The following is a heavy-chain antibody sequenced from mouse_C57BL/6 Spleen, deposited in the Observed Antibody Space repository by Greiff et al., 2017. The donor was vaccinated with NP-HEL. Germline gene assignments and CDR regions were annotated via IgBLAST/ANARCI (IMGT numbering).Heavy chain of an antibody. Sequence: QVQLQQSGAELARPGASVKLSCKASGYTFTSYGISWVKQRTGQGLEWIGEIYPRSGNTYYNEKFKGKATLTADKSSSTAYMALRSLTSEDSAVYFCLGRLRRERFAYWGQGTLVTVSA. CDR3: LGRLRRERFAY. D-gene: IGHD2-4*01. J-gene: IGHJ3*01. CDR2: IYPRSGNT. V-gene: IGHV1-81*01. CDR1: GYTFTSYG.